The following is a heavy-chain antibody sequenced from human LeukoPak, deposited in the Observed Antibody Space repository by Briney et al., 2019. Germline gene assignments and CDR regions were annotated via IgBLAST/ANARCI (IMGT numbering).Heavy chain of an antibody. V-gene: IGHV3-30*02. CDR1: GFTFSSYV. J-gene: IGHJ6*03. CDR2: IRYDGSKK. CDR3: AKISYGDYVLDYYYYMDV. Sequence: GGSLRLSCAASGFTFSSYVMHWVRQAPGKGLEWVAFIRYDGSKKFYADSVKGRFTISRDNSKNTLYLQMYSLRAEDTAVYYCAKISYGDYVLDYYYYMDVWGKGTTVTISS. D-gene: IGHD4-17*01.